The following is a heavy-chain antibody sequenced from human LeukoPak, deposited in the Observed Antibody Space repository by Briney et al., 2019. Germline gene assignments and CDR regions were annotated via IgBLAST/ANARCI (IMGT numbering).Heavy chain of an antibody. Sequence: PGGSLRLSCAASGFTFSSYAMHWVRQAPGKGLEWVAVISYDGSNKYHADSVKGRFTISRDNSKNTLYLQMNSLRAEDTAVYYCAKVPQWSSFRFFDYWGQGTLVTVSS. V-gene: IGHV3-30*04. D-gene: IGHD6-13*01. CDR1: GFTFSSYA. J-gene: IGHJ4*02. CDR3: AKVPQWSSFRFFDY. CDR2: ISYDGSNK.